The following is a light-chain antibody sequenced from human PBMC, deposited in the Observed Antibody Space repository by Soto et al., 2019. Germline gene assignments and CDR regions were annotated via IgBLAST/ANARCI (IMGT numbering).Light chain of an antibody. V-gene: IGKV3-11*01. CDR3: QQRGDRPRT. J-gene: IGKJ2*01. CDR2: DAS. CDR1: QSVSNY. Sequence: EIVLTQSPAALSLSPGERATLSRRASQSVSNYLAWYQQRPGRAPRLLIYDASHRATGIPARFSGSGSGTDFTLTINSLEPEDFAVYYCQQRGDRPRTFGQGTKLEIK.